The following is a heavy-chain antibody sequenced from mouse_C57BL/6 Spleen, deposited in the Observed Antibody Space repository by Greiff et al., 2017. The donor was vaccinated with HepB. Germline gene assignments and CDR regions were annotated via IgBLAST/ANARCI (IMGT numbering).Heavy chain of an antibody. CDR2: IHPNSGST. D-gene: IGHD2-4*01. Sequence: QVQLKQPGAELVKPGASVKLSCKASGYTFTSYWMHWVKQRPGQGLEWIGMIHPNSGSTNYNEKFKSKATLTVDKSSSTAYMQLSSLTSEDSAVYYCARHYDYDDGDYFDYWGQGTTLTVSS. V-gene: IGHV1-64*01. CDR1: GYTFTSYW. J-gene: IGHJ2*01. CDR3: ARHYDYDDGDYFDY.